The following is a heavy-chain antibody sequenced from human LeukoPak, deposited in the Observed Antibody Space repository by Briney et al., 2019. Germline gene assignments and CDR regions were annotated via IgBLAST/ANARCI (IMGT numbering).Heavy chain of an antibody. CDR3: VRRAYGDNSNFDY. Sequence: GESLKISCKGSGYSFTTYWIGWVRQMPGKGLEWMGIIWPGDSHARYSPSLQGQVTISADKSITTAYLQWSSLKASDTAIYYCVRRAYGDNSNFDYWGQGTLVTVSS. D-gene: IGHD4/OR15-4a*01. J-gene: IGHJ4*02. V-gene: IGHV5-51*01. CDR2: IWPGDSHA. CDR1: GYSFTTYW.